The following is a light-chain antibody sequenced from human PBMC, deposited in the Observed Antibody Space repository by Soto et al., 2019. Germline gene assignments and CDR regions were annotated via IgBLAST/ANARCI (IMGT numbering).Light chain of an antibody. CDR1: NSDIGMYNF. CDR3: SSYAGFNKVI. J-gene: IGLJ2*01. V-gene: IGLV2-8*01. CDR2: DVT. Sequence: QPVLTQPPSASGSPGQSVTISCTGTNSDIGMYNFVSWYQQHPGKAPKLTLYDVTERPSGVPDRFSGSKSGNTASLTVSGLQAEDEADYYCSSYAGFNKVIFGGGTQLTVL.